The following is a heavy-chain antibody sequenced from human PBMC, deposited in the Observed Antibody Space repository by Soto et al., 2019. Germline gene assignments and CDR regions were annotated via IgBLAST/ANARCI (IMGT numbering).Heavy chain of an antibody. D-gene: IGHD3-16*01. Sequence: WASVKVSCKASGGTFSSYAISWVRQAPGQGLEWMGGIIPTFGTANYAQKFQGRVTITADESTSTAYMELSSPRSEDTAVYYCARDSTITFGGAPYYYGMDVWGQGTTVTVSS. CDR1: GGTFSSYA. J-gene: IGHJ6*02. CDR3: ARDSTITFGGAPYYYGMDV. CDR2: IIPTFGTA. V-gene: IGHV1-69*13.